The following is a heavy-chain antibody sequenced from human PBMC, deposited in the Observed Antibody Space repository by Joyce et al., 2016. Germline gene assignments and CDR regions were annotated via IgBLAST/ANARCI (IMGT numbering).Heavy chain of an antibody. CDR1: GYRFSSYW. V-gene: IGHV5-51*01. CDR2: IYPGDSDT. J-gene: IGHJ4*02. Sequence: EVQLVQSGAEVKKPGESLIISCKGSGYRFSSYWIGWVRQWPGKGLEWMGIIYPGDSDTRDSPSFQGQVTISADKSINTAFLQWSSLKASDTAIYYCARAPELDYWGQGTLVTVSS. CDR3: ARAPELDY.